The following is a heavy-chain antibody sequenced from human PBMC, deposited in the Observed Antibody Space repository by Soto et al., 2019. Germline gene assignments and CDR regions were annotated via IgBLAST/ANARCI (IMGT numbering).Heavy chain of an antibody. V-gene: IGHV1-18*01. CDR3: ARDRLPLGELSPGEY. D-gene: IGHD3-16*02. Sequence: QVQLVQSGAEMKKPGASVKVSCKASGYTFTNYRISLVRQAPGQGLEWMGYNRNYVQKFQGRVTMTTDTATSTAYMELRSLRSDDTAVYYCARDRLPLGELSPGEYWGQGTVVSVSS. CDR2: NR. J-gene: IGHJ4*02. CDR1: GYTFTNYR.